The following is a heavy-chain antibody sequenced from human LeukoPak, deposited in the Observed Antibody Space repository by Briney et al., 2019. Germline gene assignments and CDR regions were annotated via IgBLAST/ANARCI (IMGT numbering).Heavy chain of an antibody. V-gene: IGHV3-11*01. D-gene: IGHD2-8*01. CDR1: AFSFSDSY. CDR3: STDPRLLIY. CDR2: ISGSGHDI. Sequence: GGSLTLSCVVSAFSFSDSYMTWIRQTPGKGLESLAYISGSGHDIYYTDSVKGRFTISRDNAKDSLYLQMNGLRPEDTALYYCSTDPRLLIYWGHGTLVTVSS. J-gene: IGHJ4*01.